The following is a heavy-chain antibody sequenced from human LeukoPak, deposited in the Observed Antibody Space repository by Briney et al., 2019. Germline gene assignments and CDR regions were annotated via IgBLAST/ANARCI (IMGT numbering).Heavy chain of an antibody. CDR3: ARDRAADDAFDI. Sequence: PSETLSPTCTVSGGSISSYYWSWIRQPPGKGLEWIGYIYYSGSTNYNPSLKSRVTISVDTSKNQFSLKLSSVTAADTAVYYCARDRAADDAFDIWGQGTMVTVSS. V-gene: IGHV4-59*01. D-gene: IGHD3-10*01. J-gene: IGHJ3*02. CDR2: IYYSGST. CDR1: GGSISSYY.